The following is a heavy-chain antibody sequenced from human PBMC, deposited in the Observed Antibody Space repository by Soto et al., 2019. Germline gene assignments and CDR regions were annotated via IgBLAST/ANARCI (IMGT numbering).Heavy chain of an antibody. V-gene: IGHV4-31*03. Sequence: PSETLSLTCTVSGGSISSGGYYWSWIRQHPGKGLEWIGYIYYSGSTYYNPSLKSRVTISVDTSKNQFSLKLSSVTAADTAVYYCARGGYSYGYSTYYYYGMDVRGQGTTVTVSS. CDR1: GGSISSGGYY. CDR2: IYYSGST. J-gene: IGHJ6*02. D-gene: IGHD5-18*01. CDR3: ARGGYSYGYSTYYYYGMDV.